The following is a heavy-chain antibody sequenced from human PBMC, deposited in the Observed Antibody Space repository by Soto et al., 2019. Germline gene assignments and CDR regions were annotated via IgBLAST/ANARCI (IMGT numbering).Heavy chain of an antibody. CDR1: GFTFSSYA. CDR2: ISGSGGST. CDR3: AKPAVAGDYYHYGMDV. Sequence: GGSLRLSCAASGFTFSSYAMSWVRQAPGKGLEWVSAISGSGGSTYYADSVKGRFTISRDNSKNTLYLQMNSLRAEDTAVYYCAKPAVAGDYYHYGMDVWGQGTTVTVSS. J-gene: IGHJ6*02. V-gene: IGHV3-23*01. D-gene: IGHD6-19*01.